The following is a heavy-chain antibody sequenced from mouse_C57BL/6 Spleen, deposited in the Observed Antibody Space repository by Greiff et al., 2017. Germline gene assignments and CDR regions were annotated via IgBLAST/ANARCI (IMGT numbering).Heavy chain of an antibody. Sequence: QVQLQQPGAELVQPGASVKMSCKASGYTFTSYWITWVKQRPGQGLAWIGDIYPGSGSTNYNEKFKSKATLTVDTSSSTAYMQLSSLTSEDSAVYYCARWGTAQATLFDYWGQGTTLTVSS. CDR3: ARWGTAQATLFDY. J-gene: IGHJ2*01. D-gene: IGHD3-2*02. V-gene: IGHV1-55*01. CDR2: IYPGSGST. CDR1: GYTFTSYW.